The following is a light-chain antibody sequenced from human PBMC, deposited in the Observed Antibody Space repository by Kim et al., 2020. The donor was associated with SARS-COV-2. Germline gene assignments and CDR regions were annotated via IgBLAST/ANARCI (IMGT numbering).Light chain of an antibody. J-gene: IGLJ1*01. CDR1: SSDVGHYNS. CDR3: NSYTSSTSDV. CDR2: DVT. Sequence: QSALTQPASVSGSPGQSITISCTGTSSDVGHYNSVSWYQQHPGKAPKLMIYDVTKQPSGVSIRFSGSKSGNTASLTISGLQAEDEADYYCNSYTSSTSDVFGTGTKVTVL. V-gene: IGLV2-14*01.